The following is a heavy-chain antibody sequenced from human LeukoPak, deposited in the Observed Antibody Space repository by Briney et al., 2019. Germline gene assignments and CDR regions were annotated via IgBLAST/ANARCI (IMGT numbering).Heavy chain of an antibody. V-gene: IGHV1-8*01. CDR3: ARGKGKAAGPNY. Sequence: ASVKVSCKASGYTFTSYDINWVRQATGQGLEWMGWMNPNSGNTGYAQKFQGRVTMTRNTSISTAYMELSSLRSEDTAVYYCARGKGKAAGPNYWGQGTLVTVSS. J-gene: IGHJ4*02. D-gene: IGHD2-15*01. CDR1: GYTFTSYD. CDR2: MNPNSGNT.